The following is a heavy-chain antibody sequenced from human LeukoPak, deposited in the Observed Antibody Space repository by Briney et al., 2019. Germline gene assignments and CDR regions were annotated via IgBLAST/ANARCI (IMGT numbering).Heavy chain of an antibody. CDR1: GFTFSNYG. D-gene: IGHD3-22*01. CDR3: TALILAAAGSHYDSSGYSSLVDY. Sequence: GGSLRLSCVTSGFTFSNYGMHWVRQVPGKGLEWVAFIRYDGSDKYYADSVKGRFTTSRDNSKNTLYLHMNSLRVEDTAVYYCTALILAAAGSHYDSSGYSSLVDYWGQGTLVTVSS. CDR2: IRYDGSDK. J-gene: IGHJ4*02. V-gene: IGHV3-30*02.